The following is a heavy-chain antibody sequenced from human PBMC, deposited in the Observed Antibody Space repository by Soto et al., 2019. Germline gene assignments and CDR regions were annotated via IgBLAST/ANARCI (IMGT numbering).Heavy chain of an antibody. CDR2: IYHSGST. D-gene: IGHD3-22*01. CDR1: GGSISSSNW. V-gene: IGHV4-4*02. Sequence: SETLSLTCAVSGGSISSSNWWSWVRQPPGKGLEWIGEIYHSGSTNYNPSLKSRVTISVDKSKNQFSLKLSSVTAADTAVYYCATTVGDYYDSRGYYYFDYWGQGTLVTVSS. CDR3: ATTVGDYYDSRGYYYFDY. J-gene: IGHJ4*02.